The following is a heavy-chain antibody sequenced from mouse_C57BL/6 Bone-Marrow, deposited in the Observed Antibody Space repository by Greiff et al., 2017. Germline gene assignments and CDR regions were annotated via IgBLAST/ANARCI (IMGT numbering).Heavy chain of an antibody. CDR1: GYTFTSYW. CDR3: AKEGIYYYGSSHYFDY. V-gene: IGHV1-50*01. J-gene: IGHJ2*01. Sequence: QVQLQQPGAELVKPGASVKLSCKASGYTFTSYWMQWVKQRPGQGLEWIGEIDPSDSYPNYNQKFKGKATLTVDTSSSTAYMQLSSLTSEDASVYYCAKEGIYYYGSSHYFDYGGQGTTLTVSS. D-gene: IGHD1-1*01. CDR2: IDPSDSYP.